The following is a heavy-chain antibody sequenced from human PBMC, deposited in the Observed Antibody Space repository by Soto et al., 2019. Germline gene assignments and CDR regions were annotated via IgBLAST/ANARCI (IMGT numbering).Heavy chain of an antibody. CDR1: GFTFSSYA. CDR2: ISGSCGST. CDR3: AKVGVYDFWSGYGLKGFDP. J-gene: IGHJ5*02. Sequence: PGGSLRLSCAASGFTFSSYALSWVRQAPGKGLERVSAISGSCGSTYYADSVKGRFTISRDNSKNTLYLQMNSLRAEDTAVYYCAKVGVYDFWSGYGLKGFDPWGQGTLVTVSS. D-gene: IGHD3-3*01. V-gene: IGHV3-23*01.